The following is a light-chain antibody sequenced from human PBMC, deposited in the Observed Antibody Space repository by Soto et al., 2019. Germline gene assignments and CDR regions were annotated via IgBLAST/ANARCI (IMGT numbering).Light chain of an antibody. CDR3: GSWDSSLSAYV. J-gene: IGLJ1*01. V-gene: IGLV1-40*01. Sequence: QAVVTQPPSVSGAPGQRVTIACTGNNSNIGTGFDVHWYRHFPGAAPKLLLSGTSHRPSGVPDRFSGSKSGTSATLGITGFQTGDEADYYCGSWDSSLSAYVFATGTKLTVL. CDR2: GTS. CDR1: NSNIGTGFD.